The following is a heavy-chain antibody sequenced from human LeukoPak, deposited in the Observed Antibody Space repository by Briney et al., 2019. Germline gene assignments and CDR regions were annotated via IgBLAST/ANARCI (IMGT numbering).Heavy chain of an antibody. J-gene: IGHJ4*02. CDR3: ARAVLWFGELSHFDY. V-gene: IGHV3-21*01. Sequence: PGGSLRLSCAASGFTLSSYSMNWVRQAPGKGLEWVLSISSSSSYIYYADSVKGRFTISRDNAKNSLYLQMNSLRAEDTAVYYCARAVLWFGELSHFDYWGQGTLVTVSS. D-gene: IGHD3-10*01. CDR2: ISSSSSYI. CDR1: GFTLSSYS.